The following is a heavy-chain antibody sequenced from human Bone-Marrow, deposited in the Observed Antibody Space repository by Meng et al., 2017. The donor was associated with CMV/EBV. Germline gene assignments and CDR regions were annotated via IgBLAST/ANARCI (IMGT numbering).Heavy chain of an antibody. CDR1: GFIFSNAW. V-gene: IGHV3-21*01. CDR3: ARLYDFWSGYYPAY. J-gene: IGHJ4*02. Sequence: GESLKISCAASGFIFSNAWMSWVRQTPGKGLEWVSSISSSSSYIYYADSVKGRFTISRDNAKNSLYLQMNSLRAEDTAVYYCARLYDFWSGYYPAYWGQGNRVNGAS. CDR2: ISSSSSYI. D-gene: IGHD3-3*01.